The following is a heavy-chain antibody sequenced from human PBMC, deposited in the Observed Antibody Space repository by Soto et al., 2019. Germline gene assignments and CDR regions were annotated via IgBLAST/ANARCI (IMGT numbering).Heavy chain of an antibody. V-gene: IGHV3-30*18. Sequence: QVQLVESGGGVVQPGRSLRLSCAASGFTFSPYGMYWVRQAPGKGLEWVAVISFDGSNKYYADSVKGRFTISRDNSKNTLYLQMNSLRAEDTAVYYCAKDETYYFDYWGQGTLVTVSS. J-gene: IGHJ4*02. CDR1: GFTFSPYG. CDR2: ISFDGSNK. CDR3: AKDETYYFDY.